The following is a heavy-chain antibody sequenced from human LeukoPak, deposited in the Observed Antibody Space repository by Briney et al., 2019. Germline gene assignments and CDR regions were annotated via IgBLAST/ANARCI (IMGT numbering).Heavy chain of an antibody. Sequence: PSEPLSLTCTVSGDPISGYSNYKWSWIRQPPGKGLEWIGYIYYHGSTNYNPSLKSRVTFSVDTSKNQFSLKLTSVTAADTAVYYCAREYSAFDYWGQGTLVTVSS. V-gene: IGHV4-61*01. CDR1: GDPISGYSNYK. D-gene: IGHD6-13*01. CDR2: IYYHGST. CDR3: AREYSAFDY. J-gene: IGHJ4*02.